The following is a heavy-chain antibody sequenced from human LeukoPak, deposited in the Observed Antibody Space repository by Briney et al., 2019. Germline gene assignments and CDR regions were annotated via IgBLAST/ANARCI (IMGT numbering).Heavy chain of an antibody. CDR2: ISGSGGTT. D-gene: IGHD1-26*01. CDR1: GFTFGIYA. J-gene: IGHJ4*02. Sequence: GGSLRLSCAVSGFTFGIYAMTWVRQAPGRGLEWVSTISGSGGTTHFADSVKGRFTISSDNSKNTVYLQMNSLRAEDTAVYYCARAVGRPAIWDYWGQGTLVTVSS. V-gene: IGHV3-23*01. CDR3: ARAVGRPAIWDY.